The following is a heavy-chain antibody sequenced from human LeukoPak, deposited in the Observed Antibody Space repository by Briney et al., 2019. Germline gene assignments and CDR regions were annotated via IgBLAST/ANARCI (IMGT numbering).Heavy chain of an antibody. CDR2: ISDSGGST. V-gene: IGHV3-23*01. CDR3: AKSQQQLKPDYDY. CDR1: GFTFSNYG. D-gene: IGHD6-13*01. J-gene: IGHJ4*02. Sequence: PGGSLRLSCAASGFTFSNYGMSWVRQAPGKGLEWVSSISDSGGSTYSADSVKGRFTISRDNSKNTLYLQMNSLRVEDTAVYYCAKSQQQLKPDYDYWGQGTLVTVSS.